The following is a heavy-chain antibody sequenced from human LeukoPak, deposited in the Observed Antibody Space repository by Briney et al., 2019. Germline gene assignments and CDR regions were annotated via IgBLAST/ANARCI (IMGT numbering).Heavy chain of an antibody. Sequence: GGSLRLSCAASGFTFSSYGMHWVRQAPGKGLEWVSTISNSGGSTDYKDSVKGRFTISRDNSKNTLYLQMNSLRADDTAVYYCAKEDYYDGSGFSGYWGQGTLVTVSS. CDR3: AKEDYYDGSGFSGY. CDR1: GFTFSSYG. D-gene: IGHD3-22*01. CDR2: ISNSGGST. J-gene: IGHJ4*02. V-gene: IGHV3-23*01.